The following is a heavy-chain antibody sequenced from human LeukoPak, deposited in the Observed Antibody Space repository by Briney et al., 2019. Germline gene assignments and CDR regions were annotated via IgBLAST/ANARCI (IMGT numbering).Heavy chain of an antibody. D-gene: IGHD2/OR15-2a*01. V-gene: IGHV4-38-2*01. CDR2: CYHTGAT. J-gene: IGHJ6*03. CDR3: VRHSIAGYYYYLDV. CDR1: GYSLSSGHY. Sequence: PSETLSLTCAVSGYSLSSGHYWGWFRQPPGKGLEWIGSCYHTGATYYNPSLESRVIISLDMSKNKISLKVTSMTAADTAVYHCVRHSIAGYYYYLDVWGKGTTVTVSS.